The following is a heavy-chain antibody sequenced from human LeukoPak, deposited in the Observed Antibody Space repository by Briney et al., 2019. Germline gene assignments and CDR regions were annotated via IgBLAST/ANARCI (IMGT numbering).Heavy chain of an antibody. V-gene: IGHV3-74*01. Sequence: GGSLRLSCAASGFTFSSYWMHWVRQAPGKGLVWVSRINTDGSSTSYANSVKGRFTISRDNAKNTLYLQMNSLRAEDTAVYYCARDSGSSWMYSWFDPWGQGTLVTVSS. J-gene: IGHJ5*02. CDR2: INTDGSST. CDR3: ARDSGSSWMYSWFDP. D-gene: IGHD6-13*01. CDR1: GFTFSSYW.